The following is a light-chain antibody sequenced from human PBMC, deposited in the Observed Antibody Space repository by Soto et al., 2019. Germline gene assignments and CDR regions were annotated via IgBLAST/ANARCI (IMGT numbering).Light chain of an antibody. CDR2: AAS. CDR3: QQSYSTPT. V-gene: IGKV1-39*01. CDR1: KSISSY. J-gene: IGKJ1*01. Sequence: DIQMTQSPSSLSASVGDRVTITCRASKSISSYSNWYQQKPGKAPKLLIYAASSLQSGVPSRFSGSGSGTDFTLTIISLQPEDFATYYCQQSYSTPTFGQGTKVEIK.